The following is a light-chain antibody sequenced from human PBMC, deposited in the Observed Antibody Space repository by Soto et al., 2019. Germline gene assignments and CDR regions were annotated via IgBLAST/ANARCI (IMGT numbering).Light chain of an antibody. CDR1: QSVSSSY. CDR2: GPS. CDR3: QQYGTSPLYT. J-gene: IGKJ2*01. Sequence: EIVLTQSPGTLSLSPGERATLSCRASQSVSSSYLAWYQQKPGQAPRLLIYGPSSRATGIPDRFSGSWSGTDFTLTSSRLEPEDFAVYYCQQYGTSPLYTFGQGTKLEI. V-gene: IGKV3-20*01.